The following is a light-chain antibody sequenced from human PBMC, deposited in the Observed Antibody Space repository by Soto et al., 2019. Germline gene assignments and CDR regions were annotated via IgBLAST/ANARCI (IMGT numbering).Light chain of an antibody. V-gene: IGKV3-15*01. CDR3: QQYNNWPQT. CDR2: GAS. Sequence: IVMTQSPATLSVSPGERATLSCRASQSVSSNLAWYQQKPGQAPRHLIYGASTRATGIPARFSGSGSGTEFTLTISSLQSEDFAVYYCQQYNNWPQTFGQGTKVEIK. J-gene: IGKJ1*01. CDR1: QSVSSN.